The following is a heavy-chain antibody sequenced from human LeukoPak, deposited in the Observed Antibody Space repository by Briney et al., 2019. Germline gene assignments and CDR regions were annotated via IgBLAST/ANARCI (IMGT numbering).Heavy chain of an antibody. D-gene: IGHD1-26*01. V-gene: IGHV4-59*08. J-gene: IGHJ4*02. Sequence: SETLSLTCTVSDDSISDYYRGWIRQPPGKGLEWIGYFHNSGTSTYNPSLKSRVTISADTSKNRFSLSLSSVTAADTAVYYCARRSGSYYQLDYWGQGTLVTVSS. CDR1: DDSISDYY. CDR3: ARRSGSYYQLDY. CDR2: FHNSGTS.